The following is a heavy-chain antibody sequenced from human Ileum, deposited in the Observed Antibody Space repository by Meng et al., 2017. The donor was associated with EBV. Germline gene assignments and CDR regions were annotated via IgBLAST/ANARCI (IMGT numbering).Heavy chain of an antibody. V-gene: IGHV4-61*01. CDR1: GGSFSSAHSF. CDR2: MSYSGST. D-gene: IGHD1-26*01. Sequence: VTLRESGPGLVKPSETLSRTCPVSGGSFSSAHSFWTWIRQPPGKGLEWIGYMSYSGSTNYSPPLESRVTISVDTSKNQFSLKLSSVTAADTAVYYCAGDPHSGSPHWGQGTLVTVSS. J-gene: IGHJ4*02. CDR3: AGDPHSGSPH.